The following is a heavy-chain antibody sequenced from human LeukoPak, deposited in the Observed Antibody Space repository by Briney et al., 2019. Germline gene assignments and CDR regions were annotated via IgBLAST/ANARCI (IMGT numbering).Heavy chain of an antibody. V-gene: IGHV1-18*01. J-gene: IGHJ4*02. D-gene: IGHD3-3*01. Sequence: ASVKVSSKASVYTFTTYGISWVRQAPGQGLEWMGWISADSGNTNYAQKFKGRATMTTDSATNTAYMELRSLRSDDTAVYYCQRITIFGVVFDFDYWGPGSLVTVSS. CDR3: QRITIFGVVFDFDY. CDR2: ISADSGNT. CDR1: VYTFTTYG.